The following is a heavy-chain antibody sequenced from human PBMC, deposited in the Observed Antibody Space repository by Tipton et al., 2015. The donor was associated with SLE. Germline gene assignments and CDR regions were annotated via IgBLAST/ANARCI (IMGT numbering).Heavy chain of an antibody. V-gene: IGHV4-39*06. CDR3: ARQISHNDQAGH. J-gene: IGHJ4*02. CDR2: VYYDGRT. CDR1: GGSIRSRNYY. D-gene: IGHD6-19*01. Sequence: TLSLTCSVSGGSIRSRNYYWGWIRQPPGKGPEWIASVYYDGRTYYDPSFQSRVTISGDTSKNQFTLKVTSVTAADTAVYYCARQISHNDQAGHWGQGTLVTVSS.